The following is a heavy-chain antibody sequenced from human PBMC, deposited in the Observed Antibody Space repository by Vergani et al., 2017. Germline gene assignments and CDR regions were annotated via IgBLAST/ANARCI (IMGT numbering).Heavy chain of an antibody. D-gene: IGHD3-22*01. J-gene: IGHJ4*02. CDR2: IYYSGST. CDR3: ARAGGYYDSSGYYFFDY. CDR1: GGSISSYY. V-gene: IGHV4-59*12. Sequence: QVQLQESGPGLVKPSETLSLTCTVSGGSISSYYWSWIRQPPGKGLEWIGYIYYSGSTNYNPSLKSRVTISVDTSKNQFSLKLSSVTAADTAVYYCARAGGYYDSSGYYFFDYWGQGTLVTVSS.